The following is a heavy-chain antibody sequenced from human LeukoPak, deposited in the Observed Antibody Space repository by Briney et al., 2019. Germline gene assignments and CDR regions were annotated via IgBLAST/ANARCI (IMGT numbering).Heavy chain of an antibody. CDR2: IRSKANSYAT. Sequence: GGSLRLSCAASGFTFSGSAMHWDRQASGKGLEWVGRIRSKANSYATAYAASVKGRFTISRDDPKNTAYLQMNSLKTEDTAVYYCTKEWDTLDYWGQGTLVTVSS. V-gene: IGHV3-73*01. J-gene: IGHJ4*02. CDR1: GFTFSGSA. CDR3: TKEWDTLDY. D-gene: IGHD1-26*01.